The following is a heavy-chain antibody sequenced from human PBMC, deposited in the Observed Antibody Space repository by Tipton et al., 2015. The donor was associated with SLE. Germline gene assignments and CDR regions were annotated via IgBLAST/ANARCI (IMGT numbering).Heavy chain of an antibody. Sequence: LRLSCTVSGGSISSGSYYWSWIRQPAGKGLEWIGRIYTSGSTNYNPSLKSRVTISVDRSKNQFSLKLSSVTAADTAVYYCARKKGAIAAFDYWGQGTLVTVSS. J-gene: IGHJ4*02. D-gene: IGHD1-26*01. CDR2: IYTSGST. CDR1: GGSISSGSYY. V-gene: IGHV4-61*02. CDR3: ARKKGAIAAFDY.